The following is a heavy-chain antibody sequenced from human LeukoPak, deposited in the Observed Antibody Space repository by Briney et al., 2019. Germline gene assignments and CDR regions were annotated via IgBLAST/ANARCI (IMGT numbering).Heavy chain of an antibody. J-gene: IGHJ4*02. D-gene: IGHD3-10*01. CDR3: ARGSFGERDFDY. Sequence: GGSLRLSCAASGFTVSSNYMSWVRQAPGKGLEWVSVIYSGGSTYYADSVKGRFTISRDNSKNTLYLQMNSLRAEDTAVYYCARGSFGERDFDYWGQGTLVTVSS. CDR2: IYSGGST. V-gene: IGHV3-66*01. CDR1: GFTVSSNY.